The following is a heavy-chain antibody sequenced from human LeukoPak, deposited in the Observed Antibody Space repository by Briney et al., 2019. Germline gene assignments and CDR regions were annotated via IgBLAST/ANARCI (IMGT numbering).Heavy chain of an antibody. V-gene: IGHV5-51*01. Sequence: GESLKISCKVSGYSLTTYWIAWVRQKPGKGLEWMGIIYPDDSDTKCSPSFQGQVTMSADKSISTAYLQWSSLKASDTAMYYCAKEVDQTHFDYWGQGTLVTVSS. D-gene: IGHD1-26*01. CDR3: AKEVDQTHFDY. J-gene: IGHJ4*02. CDR1: GYSLTTYW. CDR2: IYPDDSDT.